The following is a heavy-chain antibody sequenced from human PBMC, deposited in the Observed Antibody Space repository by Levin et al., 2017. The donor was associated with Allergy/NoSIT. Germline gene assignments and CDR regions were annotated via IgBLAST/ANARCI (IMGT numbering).Heavy chain of an antibody. CDR2: IKNEGTTK. D-gene: IGHD2-21*01. CDR3: VREANSLDY. V-gene: IGHV3-74*01. J-gene: IGHJ4*02. CDR1: GFRFSGHY. Sequence: SGGSLRLSCAASGFRFSGHYMHWVRQAPGKGLVWVSHIKNEGTTKRYADFAKGRFTISIDNVNDMLYLQINSLRVEDTAVYYCVREANSLDYWGQGTQVTVSS.